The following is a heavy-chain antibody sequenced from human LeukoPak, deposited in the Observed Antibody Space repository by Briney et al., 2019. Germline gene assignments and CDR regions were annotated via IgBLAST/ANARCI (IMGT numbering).Heavy chain of an antibody. Sequence: PGGSLRLSCAASGITFDDYAMHWVRQAPGKGLEWVSGISWNSGSIGYADSVKGRFTISRDNAKKSLYLQMNSLRAEDTALYYCAKRGGYSSSWGAFDIWGQGTMVTVSS. V-gene: IGHV3-9*01. J-gene: IGHJ3*02. D-gene: IGHD6-13*01. CDR3: AKRGGYSSSWGAFDI. CDR2: ISWNSGSI. CDR1: GITFDDYA.